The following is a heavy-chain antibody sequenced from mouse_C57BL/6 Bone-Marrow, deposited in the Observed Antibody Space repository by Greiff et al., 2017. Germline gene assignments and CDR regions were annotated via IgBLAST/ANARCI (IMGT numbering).Heavy chain of an antibody. J-gene: IGHJ3*01. D-gene: IGHD2-3*01. CDR2: ISGGGGNT. CDR3: ARLGLLRFAY. Sequence: EVHLVESGGGLVKPGGSLKLSCAASGFTFSSYTMSWVRQTPEKRLEWVATISGGGGNTYYPDSVKGRFTISRDNAKNTLFLQMTSLRSEDTAMYYCARLGLLRFAYWGQGTLVTVSA. V-gene: IGHV5-9*04. CDR1: GFTFSSYT.